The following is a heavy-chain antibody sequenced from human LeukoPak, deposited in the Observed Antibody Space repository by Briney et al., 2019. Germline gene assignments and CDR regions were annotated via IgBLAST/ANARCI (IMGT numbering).Heavy chain of an antibody. CDR1: RGSISNYY. V-gene: IGHV4-59*01. Sequence: SETLSLTCTVSRGSISNYYWSWIRQSPGTGLEWIGFISYTGSTNYNPSLKSRVTISVDTSKNQFSLKLSSVTAADTAVYYCARVGGYSSGWYEYFQHWGQGTLVTVSS. D-gene: IGHD6-19*01. CDR2: ISYTGST. J-gene: IGHJ1*01. CDR3: ARVGGYSSGWYEYFQH.